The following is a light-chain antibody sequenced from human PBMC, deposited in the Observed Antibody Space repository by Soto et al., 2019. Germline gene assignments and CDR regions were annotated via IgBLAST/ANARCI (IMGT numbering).Light chain of an antibody. V-gene: IGLV2-14*03. CDR3: CSYTNSTSLI. J-gene: IGLJ2*01. CDR2: DVN. CDR1: SSDIGGYKY. Sequence: QSALTQPASVSGSPGQSITISCTGTSSDIGGYKYVSWYQQHPGKVPKLLIYDVNNRPSGVSDRFSGSKSGNTASLTISGLQAEDEAEYYCCSYTNSTSLIFGGGTKVTVL.